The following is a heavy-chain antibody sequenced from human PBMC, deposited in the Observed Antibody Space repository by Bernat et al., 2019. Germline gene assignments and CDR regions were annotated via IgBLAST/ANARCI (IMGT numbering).Heavy chain of an antibody. CDR1: GLTFSSYA. Sequence: VQLVESGGGVVQPGRSLRLSCAASGLTFSSYAMHWVRQAPGRGLEWVGRITSKDDGGTTDYAAPVKGRFTISRDDSKSTLYLHMDSLKTEDTAVYYCATAAPPQWGQGTLVTVSS. V-gene: IGHV3-15*07. J-gene: IGHJ4*02. CDR2: ITSKDDGGTT. CDR3: ATAAPPQ.